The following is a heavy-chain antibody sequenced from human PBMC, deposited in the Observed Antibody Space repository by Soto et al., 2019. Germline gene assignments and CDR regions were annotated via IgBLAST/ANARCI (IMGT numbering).Heavy chain of an antibody. CDR1: GYSFTSYW. J-gene: IGHJ4*02. V-gene: IGHV5-51*01. CDR2: IYPGDSDT. CDR3: ARRRALYGSGSYSFGY. D-gene: IGHD3-10*01. Sequence: GESRKISCKGSGYSFTSYWIGWVRQMPGKGLEWMGIIYPGDSDTRYSPSFQGQVTISADKSISTAYLQWSSLKASDTAMYYCARRRALYGSGSYSFGYWGQGTLVTVSS.